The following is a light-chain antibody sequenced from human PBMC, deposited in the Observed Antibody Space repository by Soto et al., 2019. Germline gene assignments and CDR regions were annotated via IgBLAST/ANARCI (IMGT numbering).Light chain of an antibody. CDR2: GAS. CDR3: QQSYSPPWT. CDR1: QSVSSNY. Sequence: VLTQSPGTLSLSPGERATLSCRASQSVSSNYLAWYQQKPGQAPRLLIYGASTRATGIPARFSGSGSGTDFTLTISSLQPEDFATYYCQQSYSPPWTFGQGTKVDIK. V-gene: IGKV3-20*01. J-gene: IGKJ1*01.